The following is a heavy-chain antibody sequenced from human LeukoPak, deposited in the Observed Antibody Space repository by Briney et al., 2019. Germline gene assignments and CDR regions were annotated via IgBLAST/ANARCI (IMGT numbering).Heavy chain of an antibody. CDR2: IYYSGST. D-gene: IGHD3/OR15-3a*01. V-gene: IGHV4-30-4*01. CDR1: GGSISSGDDY. CDR3: ARGLGGWFDP. Sequence: SQTLSLTCTVSGGSISSGDDYWTWIRQPPGKGLEWIGYIYYSGSTYYNPSLKSRIITSIDTSKNQFSLQLSSVTAADTAVYYCARGLGGWFDPWGQGALVTVSS. J-gene: IGHJ5*02.